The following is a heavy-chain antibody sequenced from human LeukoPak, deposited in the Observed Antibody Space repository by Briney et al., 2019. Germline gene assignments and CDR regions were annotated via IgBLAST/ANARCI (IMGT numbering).Heavy chain of an antibody. J-gene: IGHJ3*02. V-gene: IGHV3-23*01. CDR1: GFTFNTYA. CDR3: AKDYRVNEPGSKFFDI. D-gene: IGHD1-1*01. Sequence: GASLRLSCAASGFTFNTYAMSWVRQAPGKGLEWVSAITGSGGGTYYADSVKGRFTISRDNSKNTLYLQMDSLRAEDTAVYYCAKDYRVNEPGSKFFDIWGQGTMVTVSS. CDR2: ITGSGGGT.